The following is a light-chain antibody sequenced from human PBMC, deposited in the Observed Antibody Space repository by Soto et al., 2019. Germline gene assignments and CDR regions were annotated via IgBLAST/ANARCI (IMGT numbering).Light chain of an antibody. Sequence: QSVLTQPPSSXGSPGQSVTISCTGTSGDVGGHNFVSWYQFHPGKAPKLIIYEVSKRPSGVPNRFSGSKSDNTASLTVSGLQAEDEADYFCSSYAGTNKVFGGGTKVTVL. CDR3: SSYAGTNKV. CDR2: EVS. V-gene: IGLV2-8*01. CDR1: SGDVGGHNF. J-gene: IGLJ3*02.